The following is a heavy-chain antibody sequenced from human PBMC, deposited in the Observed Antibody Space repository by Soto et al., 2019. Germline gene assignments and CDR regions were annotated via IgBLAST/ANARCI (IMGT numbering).Heavy chain of an antibody. D-gene: IGHD3-10*01. V-gene: IGHV4-30-4*01. CDR2: IYYSGST. J-gene: IGHJ4*02. CDR3: ATTRGLAVGGSFDY. Sequence: SETLSLTCTVSGGSISSGDYYWSWIRQPPGKGLEWIGYIYYSGSTYYNPSLKSRVTISVDTSKNQFSLKLSSVTAADTAFYYCATTRGLAVGGSFDYWGQGMLVTVSS. CDR1: GGSISSGDYY.